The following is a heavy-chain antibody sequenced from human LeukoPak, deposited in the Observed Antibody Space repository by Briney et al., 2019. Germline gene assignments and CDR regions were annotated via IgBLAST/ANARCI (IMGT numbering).Heavy chain of an antibody. J-gene: IGHJ4*02. CDR2: INPSGGST. D-gene: IGHD3-22*01. V-gene: IGHV1-46*01. Sequence: GASVKVSCKASGYTFISYYMHWVRQAPGQGLEWMGIINPSGGSTSYAQKFQGRVTMTRDTSTSTVYMELSSLRSEDTAVYYCARDLWSDDSSGYSYYFDYWGQGTLVTVSS. CDR1: GYTFISYY. CDR3: ARDLWSDDSSGYSYYFDY.